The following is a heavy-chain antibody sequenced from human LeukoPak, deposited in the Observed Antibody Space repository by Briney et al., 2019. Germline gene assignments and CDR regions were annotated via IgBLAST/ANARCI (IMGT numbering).Heavy chain of an antibody. CDR2: ISYDGSNK. CDR3: AKGQGSATDY. D-gene: IGHD2-15*01. V-gene: IGHV3-30*18. Sequence: GGSLRLSCAASGFTFSNYVMNWVRQAPGKGLEWVAVISYDGSNKYYADSVKGRFTISRDNSKNTLYLQMNSLRAEDTAVYYCAKGQGSATDYWGQGTLVTVSS. J-gene: IGHJ4*02. CDR1: GFTFSNYV.